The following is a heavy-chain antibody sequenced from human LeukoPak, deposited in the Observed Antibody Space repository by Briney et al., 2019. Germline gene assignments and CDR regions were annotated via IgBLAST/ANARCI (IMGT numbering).Heavy chain of an antibody. Sequence: SETLSLTCAVYGGSFSGYYWSWIRQPPGKGLEWIGEINHSGSTNYNPSLKSRVTISVDTSKNQFSLKLSSVTAAGTAVYYCARGRWRVDYWGQGTLVTVSS. CDR2: INHSGST. D-gene: IGHD6-13*01. CDR1: GGSFSGYY. CDR3: ARGRWRVDY. J-gene: IGHJ4*02. V-gene: IGHV4-34*01.